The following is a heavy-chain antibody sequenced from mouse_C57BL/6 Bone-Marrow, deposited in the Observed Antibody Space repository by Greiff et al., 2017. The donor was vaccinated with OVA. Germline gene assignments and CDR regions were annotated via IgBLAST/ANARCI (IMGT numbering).Heavy chain of an antibody. CDR2: NYPRRGNT. CDR3: ARKRGYPFDY. CDR1: GYTFTSYG. J-gene: IGHJ2*01. Sequence: QVQLKESGAELARPGASVKLSCKASGYTFTSYGISWVKQRTGQGLEWIGENYPRRGNTYYNDKFKGKATLTADKSSSTAYVELRSLTSEDSAVYFCARKRGYPFDYWGQGTTLTVSS. V-gene: IGHV1-81*01. D-gene: IGHD3-1*01.